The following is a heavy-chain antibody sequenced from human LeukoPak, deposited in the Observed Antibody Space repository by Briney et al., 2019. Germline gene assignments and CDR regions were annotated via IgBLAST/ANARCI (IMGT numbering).Heavy chain of an antibody. CDR3: AKGSATPY. D-gene: IGHD1-26*01. Sequence: GGSLRLSCAASGFPFSSNAMSWVRQAPGKGLEWVSSITDSGGGTQYADSVKGRFTISRDNSKNTLYLQMNSLRAEDTAVYYCAKGSATPYWGQGTLVIVST. J-gene: IGHJ4*02. CDR1: GFPFSSNA. V-gene: IGHV3-23*01. CDR2: ITDSGGGT.